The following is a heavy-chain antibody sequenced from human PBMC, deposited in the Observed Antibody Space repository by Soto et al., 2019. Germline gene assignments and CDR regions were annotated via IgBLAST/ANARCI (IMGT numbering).Heavy chain of an antibody. D-gene: IGHD1-7*01. CDR3: ASQSGNWNYLEDPLNWFDS. CDR1: GFTFSSYA. J-gene: IGHJ5*01. Sequence: EVQLLESGGGLVQPGGSLRLSCAASGFTFSSYAMSWVRQAPGKGLEWVSAISGSGGSTYYADSVKGRFTISRDTSKNTLYLQMNSMRAEDTAVYYCASQSGNWNYLEDPLNWFDSWGQGTLVTVSS. V-gene: IGHV3-23*01. CDR2: ISGSGGST.